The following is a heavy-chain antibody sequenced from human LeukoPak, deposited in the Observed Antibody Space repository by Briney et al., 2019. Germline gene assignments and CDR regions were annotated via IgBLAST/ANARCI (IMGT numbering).Heavy chain of an antibody. CDR1: GYTFTSYG. J-gene: IGHJ6*03. Sequence: ASVKVSCKASGYTFTSYGISGVRQAPGQGLEWMGWISAYNGNTNYAQKFQGRVTITTDESTSTAYMELSSLRSEDTAVYYCARTYQLYYMDVWGKGTTVTVSS. CDR2: ISAYNGNT. CDR3: ARTYQLYYMDV. D-gene: IGHD2-2*01. V-gene: IGHV1-18*01.